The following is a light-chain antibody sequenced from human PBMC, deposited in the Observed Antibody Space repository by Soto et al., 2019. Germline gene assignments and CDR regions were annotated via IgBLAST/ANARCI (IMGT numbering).Light chain of an antibody. CDR1: RRISSSY. J-gene: IGKJ2*01. CDR3: QQYGNSPYT. CDR2: GAY. V-gene: IGKV3-20*01. Sequence: EVVLTQSPGTLSLSPGERATLFCRTSRRISSSYLAWYQQKPGQAPRLLIYGAYNRPSVIPDRFSGSGSGTDFTLTIPRLEPEDFAVYSCQQYGNSPYTFGQGTKLEIK.